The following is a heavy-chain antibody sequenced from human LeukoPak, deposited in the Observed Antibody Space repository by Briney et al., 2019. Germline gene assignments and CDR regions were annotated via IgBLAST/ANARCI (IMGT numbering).Heavy chain of an antibody. V-gene: IGHV1-18*01. CDR1: GYTFTSYG. CDR3: ARDFGRGVIINGNWFDP. D-gene: IGHD3-10*01. Sequence: PGASVKVSCKASGYTFTSYGISWVRQAPGQGLEWMGWISAYNGNTNYAQKLQGRVTMTTDTSTSTAYMELRSLRSDDTAVYYCARDFGRGVIINGNWFDPWGQGTLVTVSS. J-gene: IGHJ5*02. CDR2: ISAYNGNT.